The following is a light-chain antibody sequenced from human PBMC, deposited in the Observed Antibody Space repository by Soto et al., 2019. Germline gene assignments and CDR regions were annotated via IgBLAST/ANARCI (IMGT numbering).Light chain of an antibody. Sequence: EIVLTQSPATLSLSLCDRATLSCWVSQSVRSDYFAWYQQKPGQAPRVIIYGASSRATGIPDRFSGSGSGTDFTLTISRLEPEDFAAYYCQQYGGSPRTFGQGTKVDIK. CDR2: GAS. J-gene: IGKJ1*01. CDR1: QSVRSDY. CDR3: QQYGGSPRT. V-gene: IGKV3-20*01.